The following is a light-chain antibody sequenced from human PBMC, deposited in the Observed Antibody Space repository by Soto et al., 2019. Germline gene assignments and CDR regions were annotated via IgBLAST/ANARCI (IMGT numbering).Light chain of an antibody. CDR3: QQYEDLPHT. CDR2: DSS. J-gene: IGKJ4*01. V-gene: IGKV1-33*01. CDR1: HSIANS. Sequence: DVQLTQSSSSLSASEGDRVIITCQASHSIANSLNWFQQKPGKAPELLISDSSHLEARVPSWFSGSRSGTDLTLPISYLQPEEFATYYCQQYEDLPHTVGGGTKVDIK.